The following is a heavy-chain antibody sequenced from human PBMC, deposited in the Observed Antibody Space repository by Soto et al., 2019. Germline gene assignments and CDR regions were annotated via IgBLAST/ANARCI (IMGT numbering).Heavy chain of an antibody. D-gene: IGHD3-10*01. V-gene: IGHV3-53*01. CDR2: IYSGGYT. CDR1: GFTVSNNY. J-gene: IGHJ4*02. Sequence: EVQLVESGGGLIQPGGSLRLSCAVSGFTVSNNYMSWVRQAPGKGLEGVSVIYSGGYTAYGDSVKGRFTISRDNSKNTLFFQMKNRGAADRGVFYCGTSRGGGGYWGQGTLVTVSS. CDR3: GTSRGGGGY.